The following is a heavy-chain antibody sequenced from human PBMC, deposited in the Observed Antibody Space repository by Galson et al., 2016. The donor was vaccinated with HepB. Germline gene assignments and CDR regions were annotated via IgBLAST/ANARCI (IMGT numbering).Heavy chain of an antibody. V-gene: IGHV3-23*01. J-gene: IGHJ6*03. CDR1: GFTFSSYA. CDR2: INDRGIST. Sequence: SLRLSCAASGFTFSSYAMSWVRQAPGKGLEWVSSINDRGISTYYADSVKGRFTISRDNSKNTLYLQMNSLRAEDTAIYYCAKDHSSNWYAYYYYYMDVWGKGTTVTVSS. D-gene: IGHD6-13*01. CDR3: AKDHSSNWYAYYYYYMDV.